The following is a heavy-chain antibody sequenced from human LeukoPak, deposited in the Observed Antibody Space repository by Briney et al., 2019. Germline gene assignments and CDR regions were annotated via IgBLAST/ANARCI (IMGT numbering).Heavy chain of an antibody. CDR3: ARGLFSSWYGADWFDP. V-gene: IGHV4-61*02. J-gene: IGHJ5*02. CDR1: GDSISSGDYY. CDR2: IYTSGTT. Sequence: PSETLSLTCTVSGDSISSGDYYWSWIRQPPGKGLEWIGRIYTSGTTHYNPSLKSRVTMSVDTSKNQFSLNLSSVTAADTAVYYCARGLFSSWYGADWFDPWGQGTLVTVSS. D-gene: IGHD6-13*01.